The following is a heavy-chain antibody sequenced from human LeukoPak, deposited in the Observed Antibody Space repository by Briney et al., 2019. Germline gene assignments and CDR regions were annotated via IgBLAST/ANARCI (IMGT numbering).Heavy chain of an antibody. CDR3: AREKQQRESFDY. CDR2: ISSSSSYI. CDR1: GFTFSSYS. Sequence: GGSLRLSRAASGFTFSSYSMNCVRQAPGKGLEWVSSISSSSSYIYYADSVKGRFTISRDNAKNSLYLQMNSLRAEDTAVYYCAREKQQRESFDYWGQGTLVTVSS. V-gene: IGHV3-21*01. J-gene: IGHJ4*02. D-gene: IGHD6-13*01.